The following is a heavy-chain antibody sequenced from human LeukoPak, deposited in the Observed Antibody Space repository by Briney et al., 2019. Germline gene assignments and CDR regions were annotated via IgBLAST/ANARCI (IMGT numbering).Heavy chain of an antibody. CDR3: TTDRKKTYCSGGSCYSHRFDY. D-gene: IGHD2-15*01. CDR2: IKSKTDGGTT. CDR1: GFTFSNAW. J-gene: IGHJ4*02. Sequence: GGSLRLSCAASGFTFSNAWMNWVRQAPGKGLEWVGRIKSKTDGGTTDYAAPVKGRFTISRDDSKNTLYLQMNSLKTEDTAVYYCTTDRKKTYCSGGSCYSHRFDYWGQGTLVTVSS. V-gene: IGHV3-15*07.